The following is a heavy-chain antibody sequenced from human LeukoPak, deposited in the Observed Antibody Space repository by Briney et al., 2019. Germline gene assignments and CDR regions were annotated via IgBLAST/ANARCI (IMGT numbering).Heavy chain of an antibody. CDR2: INHSGST. V-gene: IGHV4-34*01. Sequence: SETLSLTCAVYGGSFSGYYWSWIRQPPGKGLEWIGEINHSGSTNYNPSLKSRVTISVDTSKNQFSLKLSSVTAADTAVYYCARALIGIAVAGTDLWFDPWGQGTLVTVSS. D-gene: IGHD6-19*01. J-gene: IGHJ5*02. CDR1: GGSFSGYY. CDR3: ARALIGIAVAGTDLWFDP.